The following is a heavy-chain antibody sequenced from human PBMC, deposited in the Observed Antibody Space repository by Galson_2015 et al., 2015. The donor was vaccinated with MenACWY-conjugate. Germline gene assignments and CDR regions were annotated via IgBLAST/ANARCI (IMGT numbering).Heavy chain of an antibody. V-gene: IGHV5-51*01. CDR1: GYTFTTYW. Sequence: QSGAEVKKPGESLKISCTGSGYTFTTYWIGWVRQLPGKGLEWMGLISPGNSETRYSPAFQGQVTTSADKSISTAYVQWDSLQASDTAMYYCARHPPGGRGMDVWGQGTTVTVSS. CDR2: ISPGNSET. CDR3: ARHPPGGRGMDV. J-gene: IGHJ6*02. D-gene: IGHD1-26*01.